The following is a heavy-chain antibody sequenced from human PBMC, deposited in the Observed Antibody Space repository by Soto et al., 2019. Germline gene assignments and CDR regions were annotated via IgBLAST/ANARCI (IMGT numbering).Heavy chain of an antibody. Sequence: SETLSLTCTVSGGSISSSSYYWGWIRQPPGKGLEWIGSIYYSGSTYYNPSLKSRVTISVDTSKNQFSLKLSSVTAADTAVYYCARQGCRAGGSCSSSFDYWGQGTLVTVSS. D-gene: IGHD6-6*01. V-gene: IGHV4-39*01. CDR1: GGSISSSSYY. J-gene: IGHJ4*02. CDR2: IYYSGST. CDR3: ARQGCRAGGSCSSSFDY.